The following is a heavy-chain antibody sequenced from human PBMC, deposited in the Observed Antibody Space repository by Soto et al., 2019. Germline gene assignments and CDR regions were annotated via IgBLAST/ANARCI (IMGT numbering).Heavy chain of an antibody. V-gene: IGHV3-33*01. J-gene: IGHJ4*02. Sequence: GGSLRLSCAASGFTFSSYGMHWVRQAPGKGLEWVAVIWYDGSNKYYADSVKGRFTISRDNSKNTLYLQMNSLRAEDTAVYYCARGGRYYYGSGSSDYWGQGTLVTVSS. D-gene: IGHD3-10*01. CDR2: IWYDGSNK. CDR1: GFTFSSYG. CDR3: ARGGRYYYGSGSSDY.